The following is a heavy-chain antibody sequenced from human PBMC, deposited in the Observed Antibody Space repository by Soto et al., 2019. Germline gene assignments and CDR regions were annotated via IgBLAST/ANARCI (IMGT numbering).Heavy chain of an antibody. CDR1: GFTVSSNY. CDR3: ARDGRYCSGGSCYYYYYYMDA. D-gene: IGHD2-15*01. CDR2: VYSGGST. J-gene: IGHJ6*03. Sequence: EVQLVESGGGLVQPGGSLRLSCAASGFTVSSNYMSWVRQAPGQGLEWVSLVYSGGSTYYADSVKGRFTISRDNSKNTLYLQMNSLRAEDTAVYYCARDGRYCSGGSCYYYYYYMDAGGKGTTVTVSS. V-gene: IGHV3-66*01.